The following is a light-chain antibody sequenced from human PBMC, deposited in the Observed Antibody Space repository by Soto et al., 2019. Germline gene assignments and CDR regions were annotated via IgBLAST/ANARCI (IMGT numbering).Light chain of an antibody. CDR2: NVN. Sequence: QSVLTQPPSASGSPGQSVTISCTGTSGDVGGYDFVSWYQLHPGKAPQLIIYNVNRRPSGVPHRFSASKSGNTASLTVSGLQADDEADYFCSSYSDSNIYVFGTGTKLTVL. CDR1: SGDVGGYDF. CDR3: SSYSDSNIYV. V-gene: IGLV2-8*01. J-gene: IGLJ1*01.